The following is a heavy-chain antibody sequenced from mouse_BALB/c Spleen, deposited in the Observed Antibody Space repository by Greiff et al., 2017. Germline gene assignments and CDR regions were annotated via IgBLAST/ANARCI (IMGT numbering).Heavy chain of an antibody. D-gene: IGHD1-1*01. V-gene: IGHV2-9*02. J-gene: IGHJ4*01. CDR1: GFSLTSYC. Sequence: VKLMESGPGLVAPSPSLSITCTVSGFSLTSYCVHWVRQPPGQGLEWLGVIWAGGSTNYNSALMSRLSISKDNSKCQVFLKMNSLQTDDTAMYYSARAGYGYAMDYWGQGTSVTVSS. CDR2: IWAGGST. CDR3: ARAGYGYAMDY.